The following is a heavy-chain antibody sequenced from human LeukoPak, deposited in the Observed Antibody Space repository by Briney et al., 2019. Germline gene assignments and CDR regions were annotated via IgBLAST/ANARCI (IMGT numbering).Heavy chain of an antibody. CDR1: GYTFTSYG. Sequence: GASVKVSCKAAGYTFTSYGISWVRQAPGQGLEWMGWISAYNGNTNYAQKPQGRVTMTTDTSTSTAYMELRSLRSDDTAVYYCARISPYYYDSSGYYEDYWGQGTLVTVSS. CDR2: ISAYNGNT. D-gene: IGHD3-22*01. V-gene: IGHV1-18*01. J-gene: IGHJ4*02. CDR3: ARISPYYYDSSGYYEDY.